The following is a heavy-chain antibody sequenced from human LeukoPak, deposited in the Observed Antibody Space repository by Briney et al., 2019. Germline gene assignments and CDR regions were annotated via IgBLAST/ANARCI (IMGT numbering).Heavy chain of an antibody. CDR1: GASLSSGSYY. J-gene: IGHJ4*02. Sequence: SETLSLTCTVSGASLSSGSYYWSWIRQPAGKGLEWIGRIYPSGSTDYNPSLKSRVTISIDTSKNQFSLKQSSVTAADTAVYYCARVSGSYYKGFDYWGQGTLVTVSS. V-gene: IGHV4-61*02. CDR2: IYPSGST. CDR3: ARVSGSYYKGFDY. D-gene: IGHD3-10*01.